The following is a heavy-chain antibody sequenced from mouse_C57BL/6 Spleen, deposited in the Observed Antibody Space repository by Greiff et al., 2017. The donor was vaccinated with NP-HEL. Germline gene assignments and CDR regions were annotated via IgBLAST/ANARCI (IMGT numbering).Heavy chain of an antibody. CDR3: AKAYYYGSSSYWYFDV. D-gene: IGHD1-1*01. Sequence: VQVVESGPGLVQPSQSLSITCTVSGFSLTSYGVHWVRQSPGKGLEWLGVIWRGGSTDYNAAFMSRLSITKDNSKSQVFFKMNSLQADDTAIYYCAKAYYYGSSSYWYFDVWGTGTTVTVSS. CDR1: GFSLTSYG. CDR2: IWRGGST. V-gene: IGHV2-5*01. J-gene: IGHJ1*03.